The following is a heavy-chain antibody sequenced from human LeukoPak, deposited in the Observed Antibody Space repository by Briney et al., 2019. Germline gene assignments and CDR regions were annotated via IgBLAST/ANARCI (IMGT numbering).Heavy chain of an antibody. CDR2: IYYSGST. V-gene: IGHV4-59*01. CDR1: GGSISSYY. CDR3: ARDFSSTWYYFDY. D-gene: IGHD6-13*01. J-gene: IGHJ4*02. Sequence: SETLSLTCTVSGGSISSYYWSWIRQPPGKGLEWVGYIYYSGSTNYNPSLTSRVTISVDTSKNQFSLKLSSVTAADTAVYYCARDFSSTWYYFDYWGQGTLVTVSS.